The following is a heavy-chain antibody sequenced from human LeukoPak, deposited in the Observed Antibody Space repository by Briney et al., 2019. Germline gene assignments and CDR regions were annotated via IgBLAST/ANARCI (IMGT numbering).Heavy chain of an antibody. J-gene: IGHJ4*02. D-gene: IGHD5-18*01. CDR3: ARNRGGYSYGYKAYYFDY. CDR1: GGSFSGYY. Sequence: SETLSLTCAVHGGSFSGYYWSWIRQPPGKGLEWIGEINHSGSTNYNPSLKSRVTISVDTSKNQFSLKLSSVTAADTAVYYCARNRGGYSYGYKAYYFDYWGQGTLVTVSS. V-gene: IGHV4-34*01. CDR2: INHSGST.